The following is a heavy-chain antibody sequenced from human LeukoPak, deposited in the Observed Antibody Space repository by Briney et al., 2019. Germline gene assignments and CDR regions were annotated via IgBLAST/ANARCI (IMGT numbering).Heavy chain of an antibody. J-gene: IGHJ5*02. CDR2: IYYSGST. D-gene: IGHD3-10*01. CDR3: ARGRRTMVRGVTRAINWFDP. Sequence: PSQTLSLTCAVSGGSISSGGYSWSWIRQPPGKGLEWIGYIYYSGSTYYNPSLKSRVTISVDTSKNQFSLKLSSVTAADTAVYYCARGRRTMVRGVTRAINWFDPWGQGTLVTVSS. CDR1: GGSISSGGYS. V-gene: IGHV4-30-4*07.